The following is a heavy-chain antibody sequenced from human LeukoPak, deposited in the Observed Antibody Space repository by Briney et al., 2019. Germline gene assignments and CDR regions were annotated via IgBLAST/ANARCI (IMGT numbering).Heavy chain of an antibody. J-gene: IGHJ4*02. CDR3: AKDKRASIYGSGSYFDY. V-gene: IGHV3-74*01. CDR2: INSDGSWT. CDR1: GNYW. Sequence: GGSLRLSCAASGNYWMHWVRQAPGKGLVWVSHINSDGSWTSYADSVKGRFTISRDNAKNSLYLQMNSLRAEDTALYYCAKDKRASIYGSGSYFDYWGQGTLVTVSS. D-gene: IGHD3-10*01.